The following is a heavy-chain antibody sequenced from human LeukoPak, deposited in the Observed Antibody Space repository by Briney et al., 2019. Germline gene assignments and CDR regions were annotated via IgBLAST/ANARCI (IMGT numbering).Heavy chain of an antibody. Sequence: GGCLRLSCVTSGFTFSIYDMNWLRQAPGKGLEWVSYISTSGTTMHYADSVEDRFTISRDNARNSLHLQMNSLRAEDTAVYYCARGSFWGQGTLVTVSS. J-gene: IGHJ4*02. CDR3: ARGSF. V-gene: IGHV3-48*03. CDR1: GFTFSIYD. CDR2: ISTSGTTM.